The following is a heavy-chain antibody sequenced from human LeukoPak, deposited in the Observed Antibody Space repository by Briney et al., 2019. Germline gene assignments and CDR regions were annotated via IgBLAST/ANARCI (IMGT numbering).Heavy chain of an antibody. CDR1: GFTSSGYA. D-gene: IGHD5-12*01. CDR2: ISGTGSNT. V-gene: IGHV3-23*01. J-gene: IGHJ4*02. CDR3: AARPPVIVAGPFDY. Sequence: PGGSLRLSCAASGFTSSGYAMGWVRQAPGKGLERVSTISGTGSNTYYADSVKGRFTISRDNSKNTLYLQMTSLRAEDTAVYFCAARPPVIVAGPFDYWGQGILVTVSS.